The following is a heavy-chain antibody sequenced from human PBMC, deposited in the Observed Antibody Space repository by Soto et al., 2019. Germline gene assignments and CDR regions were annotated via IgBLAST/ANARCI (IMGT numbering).Heavy chain of an antibody. V-gene: IGHV5-51*01. D-gene: IGHD1-20*01. CDR3: ARHGISGSYYNWFDP. CDR2: IYPGDSGT. CDR1: GYSFTNYW. J-gene: IGHJ5*02. Sequence: PGESLKISCKGSGYSFTNYWIGWVRQMPGKGLEWMGIIYPGDSGTRYSPSFQGQVTISVDKSISTAYLQWSSLKASDTAMYYCARHGISGSYYNWFDPWGQGTLVTVSS.